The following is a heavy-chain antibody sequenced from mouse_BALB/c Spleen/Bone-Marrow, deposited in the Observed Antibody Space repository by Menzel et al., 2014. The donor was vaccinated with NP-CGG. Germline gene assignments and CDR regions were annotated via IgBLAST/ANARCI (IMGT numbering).Heavy chain of an antibody. CDR1: GFDFSRYW. J-gene: IGHJ2*01. D-gene: IGHD1-2*01. CDR2: INPDSSTI. V-gene: IGHV4-1*02. CDR3: ARQGYYGYSDY. Sequence: DVQLQESGGGLVQPGGSLKLSCAASGFDFSRYWMSWVRQAPGKGLEWIGEINPDSSTINYTPSLKDKFIISRDNAKNTPYLQMRKVRSEDTALYYCARQGYYGYSDYWGQGTTLTVSS.